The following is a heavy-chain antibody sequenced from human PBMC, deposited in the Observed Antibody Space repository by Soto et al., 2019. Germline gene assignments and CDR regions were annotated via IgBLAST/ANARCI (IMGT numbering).Heavy chain of an antibody. Sequence: PGGSLRLSCAASGFTFGSYWMSWVRQAPGKGLEWLATIKMDASEKKYVDSVKGRFTMSRDNAKNSLYLQMDSLRAEDTAVYYYARDSGYGSGASLIQYLLYGGHETLVTVSS. CDR1: GFTFGSYW. V-gene: IGHV3-7*01. CDR2: IKMDASEK. CDR3: ARDSGYGSGASLIQYLLY. J-gene: IGHJ4*01. D-gene: IGHD3-10*01.